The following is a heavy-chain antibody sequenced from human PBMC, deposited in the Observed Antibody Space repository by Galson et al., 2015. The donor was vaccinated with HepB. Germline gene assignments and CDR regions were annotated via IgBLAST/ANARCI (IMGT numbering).Heavy chain of an antibody. V-gene: IGHV1-3*01. CDR3: ARDTVADFWSGYHYGMDV. CDR1: GYTFTSYA. J-gene: IGHJ6*02. Sequence: SVTVSCKASGYTFTSYAMHWVRQAPGQRLEWMGWINAGNGNTKYSQKFRGRVTITRDTSASTAYMELSSLRSEDTAVYYCARDTVADFWSGYHYGMDVWGQGTTVTVSS. D-gene: IGHD3-3*01. CDR2: INAGNGNT.